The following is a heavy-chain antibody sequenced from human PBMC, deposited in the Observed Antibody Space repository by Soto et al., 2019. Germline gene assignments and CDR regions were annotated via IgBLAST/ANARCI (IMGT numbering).Heavy chain of an antibody. CDR1: GFTFSSYS. V-gene: IGHV3-48*01. J-gene: IGHJ6*02. Sequence: LRLSCAASGFTFSSYSMNWVRQAPGKGLEWVSYISSSSSTIYYADSVKGRFTISRDNAKNSLYLQMNSLRAEDTAVYYCAREGFYYYYGMDVWGQGTTVTVSS. CDR3: AREGFYYYYGMDV. CDR2: ISSSSSTI.